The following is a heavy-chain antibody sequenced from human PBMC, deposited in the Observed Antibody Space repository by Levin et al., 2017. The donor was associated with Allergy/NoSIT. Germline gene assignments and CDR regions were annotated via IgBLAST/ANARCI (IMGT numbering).Heavy chain of an antibody. Sequence: SLKISCAASGFTFDDYAMHWVRQAPGKGLEWVSGISWNSGSIGYADSVKGRFTISRDNAKNSLYLQMNSLRTEDTALYYCARDNIGLPDAFDIWAQGTMVIVSS. V-gene: IGHV3-9*01. D-gene: IGHD3-10*01. J-gene: IGHJ3*02. CDR1: GFTFDDYA. CDR3: ARDNIGLPDAFDI. CDR2: ISWNSGSI.